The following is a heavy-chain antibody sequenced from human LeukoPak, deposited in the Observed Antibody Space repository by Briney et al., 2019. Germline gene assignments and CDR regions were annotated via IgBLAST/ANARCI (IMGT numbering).Heavy chain of an antibody. Sequence: GGSLRLSCAVSGFTLDQHALSWVRQAPGEGLEWVAGIIDVGDTYYKDSVKGRFTLSRDYSRNTLFLQMYSLRAEDTATYYCVKDYCRSANCPFPFFDSWGQGTLVTVSS. CDR3: VKDYCRSANCPFPFFDS. V-gene: IGHV3-23*01. J-gene: IGHJ4*02. CDR1: GFTLDQHA. D-gene: IGHD2-2*01. CDR2: IIDVGDT.